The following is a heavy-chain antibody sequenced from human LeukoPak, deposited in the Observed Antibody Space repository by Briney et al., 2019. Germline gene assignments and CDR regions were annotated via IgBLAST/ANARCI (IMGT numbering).Heavy chain of an antibody. CDR1: GYTFTGYY. CDR2: INPNSGDT. Sequence: ASVKVSCKASGYTFTGYYMHWVRQAPGQGLEWMGWINPNSGDTKYAQKFQGRVTMTKDTSISTAYMELSRLRSDDTAVYFCARAIAVVDYWGQGTLVTVSS. J-gene: IGHJ4*02. CDR3: ARAIAVVDY. D-gene: IGHD6-19*01. V-gene: IGHV1-2*02.